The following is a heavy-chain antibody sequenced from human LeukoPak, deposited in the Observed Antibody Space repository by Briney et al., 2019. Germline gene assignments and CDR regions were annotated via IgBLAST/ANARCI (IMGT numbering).Heavy chain of an antibody. J-gene: IGHJ4*02. CDR3: ARDGWNGYNK. D-gene: IGHD5-24*01. CDR1: GASISIGSYY. Sequence: SETLSLTCTVSGASISIGSYYWSWIRQPAGKGLEWIGRIYTSGTTNYNPSPKSRVTIALDMSKNQFSLKLSSVTAADTAVYYCARDGWNGYNKWGQGTLVTVSS. CDR2: IYTSGTT. V-gene: IGHV4-61*02.